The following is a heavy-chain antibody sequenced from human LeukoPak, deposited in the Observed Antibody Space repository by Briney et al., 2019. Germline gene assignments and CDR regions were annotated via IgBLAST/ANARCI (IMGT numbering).Heavy chain of an antibody. CDR3: ARSIVATDYWYFDL. CDR2: IYYSGST. D-gene: IGHD5-12*01. CDR1: GGSISSGDYY. V-gene: IGHV4-30-4*08. J-gene: IGHJ2*01. Sequence: SETLSLTCTVSGGSISSGDYYWSWIRQPPGKGLEWIGYIYYSGSTYYNPSLKSRVTISVDTSKNQFSLKLSSVTAADTAVYYCARSIVATDYWYFDLWGRGTLVTVSS.